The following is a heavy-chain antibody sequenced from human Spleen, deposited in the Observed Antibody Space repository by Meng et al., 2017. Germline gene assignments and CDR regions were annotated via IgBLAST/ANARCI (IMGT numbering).Heavy chain of an antibody. J-gene: IGHJ4*02. CDR2: TYSDGTT. D-gene: IGHD5-12*01. CDR3: SKDYTGSDDY. V-gene: IGHV3-66*01. CDR1: GFTVSSNF. Sequence: VQLVESGGGLVQPGGSLRLSCAASGFTVSSNFMNWVRQAPGKGLEWVSVTYSDGTTYYADSVKGRFTISRDNAKNTLYLQMTSLRAEDTAVYYCSKDYTGSDDYWGQGTLVTVSS.